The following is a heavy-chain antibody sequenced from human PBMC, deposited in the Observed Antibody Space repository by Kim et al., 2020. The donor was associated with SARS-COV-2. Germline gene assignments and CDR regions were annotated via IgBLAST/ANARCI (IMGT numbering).Heavy chain of an antibody. Sequence: YSGGSTYYADSVKGRFTISRDNSKNTLYLQMNSLRAEDTAVYYCARTELSWGQGTLVTVSS. CDR2: YSGGST. D-gene: IGHD1-7*01. J-gene: IGHJ5*02. CDR3: ARTELS. V-gene: IGHV3-53*01.